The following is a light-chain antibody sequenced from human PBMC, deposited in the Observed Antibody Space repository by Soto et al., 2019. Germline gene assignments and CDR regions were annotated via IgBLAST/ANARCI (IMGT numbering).Light chain of an antibody. V-gene: IGLV1-40*01. CDR1: SSNIGAGYD. J-gene: IGLJ3*02. CDR3: QSFDSSLSGWRV. CDR2: GNS. Sequence: QSVLTQQPSVSGAPGQRVTISCTGSSSNIGAGYDVHWYQQLPGTAPKLLIYGNSNRPSGVPDRFSGSKSGTSASLAITGLQAEDEADYYCQSFDSSLSGWRVFGGGTKLAVL.